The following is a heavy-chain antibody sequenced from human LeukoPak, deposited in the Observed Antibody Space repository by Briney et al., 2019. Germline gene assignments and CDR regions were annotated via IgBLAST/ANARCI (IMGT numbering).Heavy chain of an antibody. CDR3: ARARMVRGARFDP. V-gene: IGHV4-59*01. Sequence: SETLSLTCTVSGGSISSYYWSWIRQPPGKGLEWIGYIYYSGSTNYNPSLKSRVTISVDTSKNQFSLKLSSVTAADTAVYYCARARMVRGARFDPWGQGTLVTVSS. CDR1: GGSISSYY. D-gene: IGHD3-10*01. CDR2: IYYSGST. J-gene: IGHJ5*02.